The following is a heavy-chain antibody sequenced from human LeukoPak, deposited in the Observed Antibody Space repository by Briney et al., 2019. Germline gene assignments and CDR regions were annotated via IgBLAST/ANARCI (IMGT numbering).Heavy chain of an antibody. J-gene: IGHJ4*02. Sequence: GASVKVSCKASGYTFTGYYMHWVRQAPGQGLEWMGWMNPNSGNTGYAQKFQGRVTMTRNTSISTAYMELSSLRAEDTAVYYCATKGSYWRFEYWGQGTLVTVSS. CDR2: MNPNSGNT. V-gene: IGHV1-8*02. CDR3: ATKGSYWRFEY. D-gene: IGHD1-1*01. CDR1: GYTFTGYY.